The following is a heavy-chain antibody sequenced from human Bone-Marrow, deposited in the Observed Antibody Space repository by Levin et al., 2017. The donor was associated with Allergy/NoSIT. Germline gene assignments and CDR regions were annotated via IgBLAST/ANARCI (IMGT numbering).Heavy chain of an antibody. Sequence: SQTLSLTCTVSGGSISSGDYFWHWIRQSPGKGLEWIGYIHYSGNTYYNPSLKSRLTISVDTSKNQFSVRLSSVTAADTAVYYCARDSESASWFDPWGQGALVTVSS. CDR2: IHYSGNT. D-gene: IGHD6-25*01. J-gene: IGHJ5*02. V-gene: IGHV4-30-4*01. CDR1: GGSISSGDYF. CDR3: ARDSESASWFDP.